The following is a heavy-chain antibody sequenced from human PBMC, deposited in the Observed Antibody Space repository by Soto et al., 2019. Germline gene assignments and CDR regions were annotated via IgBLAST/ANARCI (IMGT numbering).Heavy chain of an antibody. CDR2: IYYSGST. J-gene: IGHJ4*02. D-gene: IGHD6-6*01. CDR1: GGSISSYY. Sequence: QVQLQESGTGLVKPSETLSLTCTVSGGSISSYYWSWIRQPPGKGLEWIGYIYYSGSTNYNPSLKSRVRISVDTSKNQFSLELSSVTAADTAVYYWARELRSSSLIWAAQYFDYWGQGTLVTVSS. V-gene: IGHV4-59*01. CDR3: ARELRSSSLIWAAQYFDY.